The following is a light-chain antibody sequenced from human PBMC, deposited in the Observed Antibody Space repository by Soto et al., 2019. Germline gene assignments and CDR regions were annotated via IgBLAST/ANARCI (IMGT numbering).Light chain of an antibody. Sequence: QSALTQPASVSGSPGQSITISCTGTSSDVGSYNLVSWYQQHPGKAPKLMIYEGSKRPSRVSNRFSGSKSGNTASLTISGLQAEYEAYYYCCSYAGSSTFVFGGGTKLTVL. CDR3: CSYAGSSTFV. V-gene: IGLV2-23*03. CDR2: EGS. J-gene: IGLJ2*01. CDR1: SSDVGSYNL.